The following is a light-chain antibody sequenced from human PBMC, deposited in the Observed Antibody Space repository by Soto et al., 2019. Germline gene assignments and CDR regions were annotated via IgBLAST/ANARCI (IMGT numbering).Light chain of an antibody. CDR3: QQFNDYPIT. CDR2: AAS. J-gene: IGKJ5*01. CDR1: QGISSY. V-gene: IGKV1-9*01. Sequence: IQLTQSPSFLSASEGDRVTITCRASQGISSYLAWYQQKPGKAPKLLMYAASTLQRGVPSRFSGSGSGTEFTLAISSLQPEDFATYYCQQFNDYPITFGQGTRLEIK.